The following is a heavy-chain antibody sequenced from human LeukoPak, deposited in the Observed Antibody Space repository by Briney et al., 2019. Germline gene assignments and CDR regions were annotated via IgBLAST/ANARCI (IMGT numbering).Heavy chain of an antibody. Sequence: PGGSLRLSCAASGFTFSSYAMSWVRQAPGKGLEWVSAISGSGGSTYYADSLKGRFTISRDNAKNSLYLQMNSLRAEDTAVYYCARGNYYCGGDCYTAEYFQHWGQGTLVTVSS. D-gene: IGHD2-21*02. J-gene: IGHJ1*01. CDR3: ARGNYYCGGDCYTAEYFQH. CDR2: ISGSGGST. V-gene: IGHV3-23*01. CDR1: GFTFSSYA.